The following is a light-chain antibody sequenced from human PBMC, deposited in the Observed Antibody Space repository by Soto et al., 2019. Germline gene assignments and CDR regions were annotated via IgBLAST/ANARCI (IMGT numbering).Light chain of an antibody. V-gene: IGKV1D-16*01. CDR1: QDINTW. CDR2: AAS. Sequence: DVQMTQSPSSLSASVGDRVTITCRASQDINTWLAWYQQKAEKAPKSLIYAASSLQTGVPSRFSGSQAGTDFTLTISSLQPEDSATYYCQQYNIYPLTFGGGTKVEIK. CDR3: QQYNIYPLT. J-gene: IGKJ4*01.